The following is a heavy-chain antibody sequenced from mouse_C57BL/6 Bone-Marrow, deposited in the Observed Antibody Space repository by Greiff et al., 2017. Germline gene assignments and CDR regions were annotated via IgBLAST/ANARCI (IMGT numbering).Heavy chain of an antibody. CDR3: ARGDSSGYGVAY. CDR2: IYPGGGYT. D-gene: IGHD3-2*02. J-gene: IGHJ3*01. V-gene: IGHV1-63*01. Sequence: VKVVESGAELVRPGTSVKMSCKASGYTFTNYWIGWAKQRPGHGLEWIGDIYPGGGYTNYNEKFKGKATLTADKSSSTAYMQFSSLTSEDSAIYYCARGDSSGYGVAYWGQGTLVTVSA. CDR1: GYTFTNYW.